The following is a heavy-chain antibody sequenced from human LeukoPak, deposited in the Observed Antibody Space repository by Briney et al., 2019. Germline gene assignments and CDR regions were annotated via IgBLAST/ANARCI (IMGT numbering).Heavy chain of an antibody. CDR1: GFTFSSYW. Sequence: GGSLRLSCAASGFTFSSYWMSWVRQAPGKGLEWMANIKQDGSEKYYVDSVKGRFTISRDNAKNSLYLQMNSLRAEDTAVYYCARSKRWPRGGLGYFDYWDQGTLVTVSS. CDR2: IKQDGSEK. J-gene: IGHJ4*02. CDR3: ARSKRWPRGGLGYFDY. V-gene: IGHV3-7*01. D-gene: IGHD5-24*01.